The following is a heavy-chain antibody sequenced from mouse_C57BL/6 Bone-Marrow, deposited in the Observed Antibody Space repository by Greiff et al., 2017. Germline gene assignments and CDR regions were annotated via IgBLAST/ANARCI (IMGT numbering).Heavy chain of an antibody. CDR2: IDPSDSET. Sequence: VQLQQSGAELVRPGSSVKLSCKASGYTFTSYWMHWVKQRPIQGLEWIGNIDPSDSETHYNQKFKDKATLTVDKSSSTAYMQLSSLTSEDSAVYYCAFYYDYGRYYFDYWGQGTTLTVSS. D-gene: IGHD2-4*01. CDR1: GYTFTSYW. CDR3: AFYYDYGRYYFDY. V-gene: IGHV1-52*01. J-gene: IGHJ2*01.